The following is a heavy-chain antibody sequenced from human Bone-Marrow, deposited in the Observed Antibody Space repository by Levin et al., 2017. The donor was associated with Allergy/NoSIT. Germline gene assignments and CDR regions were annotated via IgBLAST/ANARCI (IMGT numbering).Heavy chain of an antibody. V-gene: IGHV4-39*02. J-gene: IGHJ4*02. Sequence: PGGSLRLSCTVSGGSVSSGGYYWGWVRQPPGTGLEWVVSSYYTGSNYYNPSLKSRITIYVDTSNNHFSLNLTSVTAADTAVYFCAGGGEVAAAHYFDFWGQGALVTVSS. CDR3: AGGGEVAAAHYFDF. CDR2: SYYTGSN. D-gene: IGHD2-15*01. CDR1: GGSVSSGGYY.